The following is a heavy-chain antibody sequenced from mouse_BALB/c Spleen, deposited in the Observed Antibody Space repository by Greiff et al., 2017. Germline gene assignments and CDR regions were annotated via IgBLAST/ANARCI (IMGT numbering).Heavy chain of an antibody. J-gene: IGHJ4*01. CDR3: ARALHYYGYAMDY. CDR1: GYTFSSYW. D-gene: IGHD1-2*01. Sequence: VQLVESGAELMKPGASVKISCKATGYTFSSYWIEWVKQRPGHGLEWIGEILPGSGSTNYNEKFKGKATFTADTSSNTAYMQLSSLTSEDSAVYYCARALHYYGYAMDYWGQGTSVTVSS. V-gene: IGHV1-9*01. CDR2: ILPGSGST.